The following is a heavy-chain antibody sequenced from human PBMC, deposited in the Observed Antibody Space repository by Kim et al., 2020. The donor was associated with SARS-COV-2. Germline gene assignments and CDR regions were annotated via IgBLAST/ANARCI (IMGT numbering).Heavy chain of an antibody. CDR1: GFTFSSYG. J-gene: IGHJ4*02. CDR2: ISYDGSNK. D-gene: IGHD3-10*01. CDR3: ARDGPGGFGELWDFNFDY. V-gene: IGHV3-33*05. Sequence: GGSLRLSCAASGFTFSSYGMHWVRQAPGKGLEWVAVISYDGSNKYYADSVKGRFTISRDNSKNTLYLQMNSLRAEDTAVYYCARDGPGGFGELWDFNFDYWGQGTLVTVSS.